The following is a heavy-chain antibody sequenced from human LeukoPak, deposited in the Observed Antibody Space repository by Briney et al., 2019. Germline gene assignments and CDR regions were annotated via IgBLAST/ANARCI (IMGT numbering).Heavy chain of an antibody. V-gene: IGHV4-34*01. Sequence: SETLSLTCAVYGGSFSGYYWSWIRQPPGKGLEWIGEINHSGSTNYNPSLKSRVTISVDTSKNQFSLKLSSVTAADTAVYYCARGCSGGNPSYFDYWGQGTLVAVSS. CDR3: ARGCSGGNPSYFDY. CDR2: INHSGST. D-gene: IGHD4-23*01. CDR1: GGSFSGYY. J-gene: IGHJ4*02.